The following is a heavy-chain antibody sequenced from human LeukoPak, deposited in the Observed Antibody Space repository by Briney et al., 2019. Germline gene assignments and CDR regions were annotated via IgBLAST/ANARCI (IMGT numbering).Heavy chain of an antibody. CDR1: GFTFSSFA. J-gene: IGHJ4*02. D-gene: IGHD4-23*01. Sequence: GGSLRLSCSASGFTFSSFAMHWVRQAPGKGLEYVSGISSNGGSTYYSDSVKGRFTISRDNSKNTLYLQMSSLRAEDTAVYYCVKDTTTVVIPPFFDYWGQGTLVTVSS. CDR2: ISSNGGST. V-gene: IGHV3-64D*06. CDR3: VKDTTTVVIPPFFDY.